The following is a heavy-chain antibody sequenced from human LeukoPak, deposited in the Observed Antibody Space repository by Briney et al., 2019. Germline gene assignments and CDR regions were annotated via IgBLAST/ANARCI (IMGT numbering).Heavy chain of an antibody. CDR3: ARGGYSYGYGFLDYYYYYMDV. Sequence: ASVKVSCKASGYTFTSYGISWVRQAPGQGLEWMGWISAYNGNTSYAQKLQGRVTMTTDTSTSTAYMELRSLRSDDTAVYYCARGGYSYGYGFLDYYYYYMDVWGKGTTVTVSS. CDR1: GYTFTSYG. CDR2: ISAYNGNT. D-gene: IGHD5-18*01. J-gene: IGHJ6*03. V-gene: IGHV1-18*01.